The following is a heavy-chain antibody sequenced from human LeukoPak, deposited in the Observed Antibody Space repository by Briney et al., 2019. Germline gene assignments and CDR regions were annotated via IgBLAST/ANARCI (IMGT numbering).Heavy chain of an antibody. D-gene: IGHD3-16*01. CDR2: INPNSGGT. Sequence: GASVTVSCKASGYTFTGYYMHWVRQAPGQGLEWMGWINPNSGGTNYAQKFQGRVNMTRDTSISTAYMELSRLRSDDTAVYYCAREGAHYYYYYMDVWGKGTTVTVSS. V-gene: IGHV1-2*02. J-gene: IGHJ6*03. CDR1: GYTFTGYY. CDR3: AREGAHYYYYYMDV.